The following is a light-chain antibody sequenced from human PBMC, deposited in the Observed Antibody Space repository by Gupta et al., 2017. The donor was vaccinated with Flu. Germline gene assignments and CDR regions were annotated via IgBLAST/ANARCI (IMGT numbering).Light chain of an antibody. CDR3: QQYDKWPRT. J-gene: IGKJ3*01. Sequence: YPVTLSGSPGDGATLYCRDRQSIRNLAWYQHRPGQAPRLLIYGTSTRAEGVPARFSGSGSGTEFSLTITTLQSEDFAVYYCQQYDKWPRTFGPGTKV. V-gene: IGKV3-15*01. CDR2: GTS. CDR1: QSIRN.